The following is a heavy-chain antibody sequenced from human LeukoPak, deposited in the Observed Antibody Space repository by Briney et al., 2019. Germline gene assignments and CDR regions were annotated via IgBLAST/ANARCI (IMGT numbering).Heavy chain of an antibody. CDR3: ARDLSAPLKYYYDSSGSYYFDY. Sequence: SQTLSLTCTVSGGSISSGSYYWRWIRQPAGKGLEWIGRIYTSGSTNYNPSLKSRVTISVDTSKNQFSLKLSSVTAADTAVYYCARDLSAPLKYYYDSSGSYYFDYWGQGTLVTVSS. CDR2: IYTSGST. J-gene: IGHJ4*02. V-gene: IGHV4-61*02. D-gene: IGHD3-22*01. CDR1: GGSISSGSYY.